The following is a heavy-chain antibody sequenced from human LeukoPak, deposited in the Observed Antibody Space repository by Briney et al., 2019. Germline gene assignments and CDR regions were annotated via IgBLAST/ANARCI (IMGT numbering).Heavy chain of an antibody. CDR2: IAAYNGIP. Sequence: ASVKVSCKASGYSFTSYHIAWVRQAPGRGLEWMGWIAAYNGIPNYAENLQGRVTLTIDTSTSTAYMELRSLRSDDTAVYYCARDHSAFHFDYWGQGTLVTVSS. V-gene: IGHV1-18*01. CDR1: GYSFTSYH. J-gene: IGHJ4*02. CDR3: ARDHSAFHFDY.